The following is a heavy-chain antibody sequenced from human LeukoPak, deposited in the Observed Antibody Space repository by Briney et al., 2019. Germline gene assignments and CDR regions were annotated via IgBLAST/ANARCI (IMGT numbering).Heavy chain of an antibody. J-gene: IGHJ4*02. CDR3: ARVYSSSGRIMAGIY. Sequence: ASVKVSCKASGYTFTGYYMHWVRQAPGQGLEWMGWINPNSGGTNYAQKFQGRVTMTRDTSISTAYMELSRLRSDDTAVYYCARVYSSSGRIMAGIYWGQGTLVTVSS. CDR2: INPNSGGT. CDR1: GYTFTGYY. V-gene: IGHV1-2*02. D-gene: IGHD6-6*01.